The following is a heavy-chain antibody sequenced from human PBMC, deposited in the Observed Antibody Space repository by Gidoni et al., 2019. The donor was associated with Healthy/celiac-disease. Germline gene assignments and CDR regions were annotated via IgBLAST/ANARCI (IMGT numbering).Heavy chain of an antibody. CDR1: GFTFRSYW. CDR3: ARDHASVYCSSTSCYTPTYYYYGMDV. V-gene: IGHV3-7*03. Sequence: EVQLVESGGGLVQPGGSLRLSCAASGFTFRSYWMSWVRQAPGKGLEWVANIKQDGSEKYYVDSVKGRFTISRDNAKNSLYLQMNSLRAEDTAVYYCARDHASVYCSSTSCYTPTYYYYGMDVWGQGTTVTVSS. CDR2: IKQDGSEK. D-gene: IGHD2-2*02. J-gene: IGHJ6*02.